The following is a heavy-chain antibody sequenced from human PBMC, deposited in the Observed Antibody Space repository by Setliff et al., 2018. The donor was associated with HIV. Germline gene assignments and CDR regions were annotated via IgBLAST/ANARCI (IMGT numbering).Heavy chain of an antibody. D-gene: IGHD6-13*01. J-gene: IGHJ4*02. V-gene: IGHV4-39*07. Sequence: SETLSLTCTVSGGSISSSSYYWGWIRQPPGKGLEWIGSVYYSGTTYYNASLESRVTISVDTSKNQFSLKLSSVTAADTAVYYCARGQHSSTWGALFDYWGQGILVTVSS. CDR1: GGSISSSSYY. CDR2: VYYSGTT. CDR3: ARGQHSSTWGALFDY.